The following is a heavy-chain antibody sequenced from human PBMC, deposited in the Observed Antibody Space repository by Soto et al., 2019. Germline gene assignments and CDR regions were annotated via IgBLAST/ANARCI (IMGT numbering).Heavy chain of an antibody. CDR3: AREAVTDYYYYMDV. J-gene: IGHJ6*03. Sequence: EVQLVESGGGLVQPGGSLRLSCAASGFTVSSNYMSWVRQAPGKGLEWVSVIYSGGRTYYADSVKGRFTISRDNSKNTLYLQMNSLRAEDTAVYYCAREAVTDYYYYMDVWGKGTTVTVSS. CDR2: IYSGGRT. D-gene: IGHD4-17*01. CDR1: GFTVSSNY. V-gene: IGHV3-66*01.